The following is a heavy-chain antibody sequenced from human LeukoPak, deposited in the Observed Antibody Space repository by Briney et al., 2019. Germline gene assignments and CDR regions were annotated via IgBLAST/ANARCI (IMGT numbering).Heavy chain of an antibody. D-gene: IGHD6-6*01. CDR2: IRYDGSNK. V-gene: IGHV3-30*02. CDR1: GFTFSSYG. CDR3: AKDIRSEYSSSLDY. J-gene: IGHJ4*02. Sequence: GALRLSCAASGFTFSSYGMHWVRQAPGKGLEWVAFIRYDGSNKYHADSVKGRFTISRDNSKNTLYLQMNSLRAEDTAVYYCAKDIRSEYSSSLDYWGQGTLVTVSS.